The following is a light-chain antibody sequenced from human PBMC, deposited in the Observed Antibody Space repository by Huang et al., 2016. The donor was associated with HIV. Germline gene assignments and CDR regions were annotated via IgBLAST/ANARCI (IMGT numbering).Light chain of an antibody. CDR1: QRVGGPY. J-gene: IGKJ2*01. CDR3: QQYGGSPYT. Sequence: EIVLTQSPGTQSLSPGEGATLSCRASQRVGGPYFAWYQHKPGQAPRLLIYDASNRAPNIPDRFSGSGSGTVFTLTVSRLEPEDFAVYYCQQYGGSPYTFCQGTKLEIK. CDR2: DAS. V-gene: IGKV3-20*01.